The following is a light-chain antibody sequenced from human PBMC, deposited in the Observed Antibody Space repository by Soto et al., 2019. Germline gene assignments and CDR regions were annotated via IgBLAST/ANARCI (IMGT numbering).Light chain of an antibody. Sequence: EIVLTQSPGTLSLSPGERATLSCRAGQSVSSSYLAWYQQKPGQAPRLLIYGASSRATGIPDRFSGSGSGTDFTLTISRLEPEDFAEYYCQQYGSSPPYTFGQGTKLEIK. CDR3: QQYGSSPPYT. J-gene: IGKJ2*01. CDR2: GAS. V-gene: IGKV3-20*01. CDR1: QSVSSSY.